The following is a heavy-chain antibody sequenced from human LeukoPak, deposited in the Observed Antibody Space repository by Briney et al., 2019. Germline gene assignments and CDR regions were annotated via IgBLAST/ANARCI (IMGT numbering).Heavy chain of an antibody. Sequence: GGSLRLSCAASGFTFSNYAMHWVRQAPGKGLEWVTVIWCDGSNKYYADSVKGRFTISRDNSKNTVYLQMNSLRAEDTAVYYCARDRTIFGVVLYYFDYWGQGTLVTVSS. CDR2: IWCDGSNK. V-gene: IGHV3-30*04. J-gene: IGHJ4*02. D-gene: IGHD3-3*01. CDR3: ARDRTIFGVVLYYFDY. CDR1: GFTFSNYA.